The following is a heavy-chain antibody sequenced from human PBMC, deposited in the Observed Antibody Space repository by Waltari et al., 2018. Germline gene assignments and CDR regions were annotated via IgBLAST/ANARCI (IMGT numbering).Heavy chain of an antibody. CDR1: GLIFSSFA. CDR2: TSASSGST. J-gene: IGHJ4*02. CDR3: TKMRRNLPRDIIDN. V-gene: IGHV3-23*01. Sequence: EVQLLESGGGLVQRGGSLRLSCAVSGLIFSSFAMSWVRYTPGKGLEWVAGTSASSGSTYYADSVQGRFTISRDNSKKRVFLQMNSLRAEDTATYYCTKMRRNLPRDIIDNWGQGTQVIIAS.